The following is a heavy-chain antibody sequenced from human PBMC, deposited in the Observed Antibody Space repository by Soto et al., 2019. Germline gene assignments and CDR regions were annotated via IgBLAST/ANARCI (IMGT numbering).Heavy chain of an antibody. V-gene: IGHV1-2*04. CDR3: ARSNGTTIFGVVTCPDAFDI. J-gene: IGHJ3*02. Sequence: ASVKVSCKASGYAFTGYYMHWVRQAPGQGLEWMGWINPNSGGTNYAQKFQGWVTMTRDTSISTAYMELSRLRSDDTAVYYCARSNGTTIFGVVTCPDAFDIWGQGTMVTVSS. CDR2: INPNSGGT. CDR1: GYAFTGYY. D-gene: IGHD3-3*01.